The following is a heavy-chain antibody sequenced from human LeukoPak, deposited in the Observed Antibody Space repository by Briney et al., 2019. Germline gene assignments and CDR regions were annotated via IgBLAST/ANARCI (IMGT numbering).Heavy chain of an antibody. CDR2: IYTSGST. V-gene: IGHV4-4*07. CDR3: ARDHHRRDGYNSDYYYYYMDV. J-gene: IGHJ6*03. D-gene: IGHD5-24*01. CDR1: GGSISSYY. Sequence: SETLSLTRTVSGGSISSYYWSWIRQPAGKGLEWIGRIYTSGSTNYNPSLKSRVTMSVDTSKNQFSLKLSSVTAADTAVYYCARDHHRRDGYNSDYYYYYMDVWGKGTTVTVSS.